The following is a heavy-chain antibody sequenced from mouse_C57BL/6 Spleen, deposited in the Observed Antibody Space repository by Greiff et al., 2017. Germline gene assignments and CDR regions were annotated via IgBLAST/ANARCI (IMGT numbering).Heavy chain of an antibody. CDR1: GYTFTSYW. J-gene: IGHJ1*03. CDR2: INPSNGGT. CDR3: ARGITTVVATRYFDV. Sequence: VQLQQPGTELVKPGASVKLSCEASGYTFTSYWMHWVKQRPGQGLEWIGNINPSNGGTNYNEKFKSKATLTVDKSSSTAYMQLSSLTSEDSAVYYCARGITTVVATRYFDVWGTGTTVTVSS. V-gene: IGHV1-53*01. D-gene: IGHD1-1*01.